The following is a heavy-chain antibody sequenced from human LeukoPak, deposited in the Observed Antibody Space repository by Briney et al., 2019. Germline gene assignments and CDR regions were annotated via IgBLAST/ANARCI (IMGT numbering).Heavy chain of an antibody. CDR1: GFTFSSYA. V-gene: IGHV3-15*01. Sequence: GGSLRLSCAASGFTFSSYAMSWVRQAPGKGLEWIGRVKSVSVGGTSDYAAPVKGRFTVSRDDSTNTLYLQMNSLKTEDTAVYFCTTTTVTLDGLDVWGQGATVTVSS. J-gene: IGHJ6*02. CDR2: VKSVSVGGTS. CDR3: TTTTVTLDGLDV. D-gene: IGHD4-17*01.